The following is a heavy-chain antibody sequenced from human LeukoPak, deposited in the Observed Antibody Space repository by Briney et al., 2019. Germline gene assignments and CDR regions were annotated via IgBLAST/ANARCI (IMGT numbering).Heavy chain of an antibody. Sequence: SETLSPTCTVSGGSISSYYWSWIRQPAGKGLEWIGRIYTSGSTNYNPSLKSRVTMSVDTSKNQFSLKLSSVTAADTAVYYCARGTIGYCSGGSCYLGDFDYWGQGTLVTVSS. V-gene: IGHV4-4*07. CDR3: ARGTIGYCSGGSCYLGDFDY. D-gene: IGHD2-15*01. CDR1: GGSISSYY. J-gene: IGHJ4*02. CDR2: IYTSGST.